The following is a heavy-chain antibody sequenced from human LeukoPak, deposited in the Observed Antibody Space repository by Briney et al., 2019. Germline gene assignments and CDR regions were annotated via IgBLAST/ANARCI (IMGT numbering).Heavy chain of an antibody. J-gene: IGHJ2*01. CDR3: ARQYVDILTGYHRGELYWYFDL. CDR2: IYSSGNT. D-gene: IGHD3-9*01. Sequence: SETLSLTCTVSGGSIISNYWSWIRQPAGKGLEWIGRIYSSGNTNYNPSLKSRVTISVDTSKNQFSLKLSSVTAADTAVYYCARQYVDILTGYHRGELYWYFDLWGRGTLVTVSS. V-gene: IGHV4-4*07. CDR1: GGSIISNY.